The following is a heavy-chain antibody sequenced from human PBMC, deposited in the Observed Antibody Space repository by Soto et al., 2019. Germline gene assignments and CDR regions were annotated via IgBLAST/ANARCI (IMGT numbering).Heavy chain of an antibody. J-gene: IGHJ6*02. CDR2: IYPGDSDT. V-gene: IGHV5-51*01. D-gene: IGHD3-10*01. CDR1: GYSFTNYW. Sequence: GESLKISCKGSGYSFTNYWIAWVRQMPGKVLEWMGIIYPGDSDTRYSPSFQGQVTISADKSISTAYLQWRSLRASDTAMYYCARPRSGSYRLDYYGMDVWGQGTTVNVSS. CDR3: ARPRSGSYRLDYYGMDV.